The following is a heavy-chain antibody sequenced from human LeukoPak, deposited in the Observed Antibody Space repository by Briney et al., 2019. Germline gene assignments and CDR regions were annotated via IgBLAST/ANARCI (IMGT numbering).Heavy chain of an antibody. CDR3: AKAVGNY. CDR1: GFTFSSHA. D-gene: IGHD1-26*01. Sequence: GGSLRLSCGASGFTFSSHAMTWVRQAPGKGLEWVSAISISGDTTYYADAVKGRFTISRDNSKNTVYLQMNSLRAEDTAVYYCAKAVGNYWGQGTLVTVSS. CDR2: ISISGDTT. V-gene: IGHV3-23*01. J-gene: IGHJ4*02.